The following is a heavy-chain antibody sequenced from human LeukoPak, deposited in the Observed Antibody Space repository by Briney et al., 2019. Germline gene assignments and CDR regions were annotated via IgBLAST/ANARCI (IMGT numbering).Heavy chain of an antibody. J-gene: IGHJ6*02. Sequence: SETLSLTCTVSGGSISSYCWSWIRQPPGKGLEWIGYIYYSGSTNYNPSLKSRVTISVDTSKNQFSLKLSSVTAADTAVYYCARDRFMAAAGILYYYYGMDVWGQGTTVTVSS. CDR3: ARDRFMAAAGILYYYYGMDV. CDR1: GGSISSYC. CDR2: IYYSGST. V-gene: IGHV4-59*01. D-gene: IGHD6-13*01.